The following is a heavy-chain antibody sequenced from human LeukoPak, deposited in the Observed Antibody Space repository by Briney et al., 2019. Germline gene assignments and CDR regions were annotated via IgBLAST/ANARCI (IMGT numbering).Heavy chain of an antibody. V-gene: IGHV3-11*04. CDR3: ARETGLSGSYYDYFDY. D-gene: IGHD1-26*01. CDR1: GFTFSDYY. Sequence: GGSLRLSCAASGFTFSDYYMSWIRQAPGKGLEWVSYISSSGSTIYYVDSVKGRFTISRDNAKNSLYLQMNSLRAEDTAVYYCARETGLSGSYYDYFDYWGQGTLVTVSS. J-gene: IGHJ4*02. CDR2: ISSSGSTI.